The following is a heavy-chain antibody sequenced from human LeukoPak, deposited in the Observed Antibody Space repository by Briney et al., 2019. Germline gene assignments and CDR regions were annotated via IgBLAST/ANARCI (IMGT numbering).Heavy chain of an antibody. CDR2: IYSGGST. V-gene: IGHV3-53*01. CDR3: ASDDFWSGYYSN. D-gene: IGHD3-3*01. J-gene: IGHJ4*02. CDR1: GFTVSSNY. Sequence: GGSLRLSCAASGFTVSSNYMSWVRQAPGKGLEWVSVIYSGGSTYYADSVKGRFTISRDNSKNTLYLQMNSLRAEDTAVYYCASDDFWSGYYSNWGQGTLVTVSS.